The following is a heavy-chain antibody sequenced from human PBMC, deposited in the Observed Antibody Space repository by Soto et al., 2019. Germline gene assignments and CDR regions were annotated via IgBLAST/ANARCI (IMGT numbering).Heavy chain of an antibody. CDR1: GGLMSDNC. CDR3: ARDDATLYAFAI. CDR2: IYHSGST. J-gene: IGHJ3*02. Sequence: ETFSHRYSGSGGLMSDNCWNWIRQPPGKRLEWIGYIYHSGSTDYNPSLKSRVTISVDTSKNQFSLKLSSVTAADTAVYYCARDDATLYAFAIWGQAPIVT. V-gene: IGHV4-59*01.